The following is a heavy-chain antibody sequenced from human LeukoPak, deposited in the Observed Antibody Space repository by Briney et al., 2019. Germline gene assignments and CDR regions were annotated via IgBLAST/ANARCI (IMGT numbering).Heavy chain of an antibody. D-gene: IGHD1-26*01. V-gene: IGHV3-23*01. J-gene: IGHJ4*02. CDR1: GFTFSSNA. Sequence: LSGGSLRLSCAASGFTFSSNAMSWVRQAPGKGLEWVSAISGSGGSTYYADSVKGRFTISRDNSKNTLYLQMNSLRAEDTAVYYCANSGLVGATTPRLWGQGTLVTVSS. CDR2: ISGSGGST. CDR3: ANSGLVGATTPRL.